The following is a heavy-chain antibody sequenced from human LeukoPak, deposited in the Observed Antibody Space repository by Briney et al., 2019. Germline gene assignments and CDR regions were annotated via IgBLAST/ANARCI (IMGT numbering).Heavy chain of an antibody. V-gene: IGHV1-2*02. J-gene: IGHJ5*02. CDR1: GYTFTGYY. CDR3: GRGIQSFDP. CDR2: INPNSGGT. Sequence: ASVKVSCKASGYTFTGYYMHWVRQAPGQGLEWMGWINPNSGGTNYAQKFQDRVTMSRDTSMSAAYMEISRLTYDDTAVYFCGRGIQSFDPWGQGTLVTVSS.